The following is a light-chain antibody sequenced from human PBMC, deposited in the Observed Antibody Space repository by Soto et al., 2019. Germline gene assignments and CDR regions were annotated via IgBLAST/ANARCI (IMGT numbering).Light chain of an antibody. V-gene: IGLV2-8*01. CDR3: SSFAGGGNPVL. J-gene: IGLJ2*01. CDR1: SSDVGGYNY. CDR2: EVT. Sequence: QSVLTQPPSASGSLGQSVTISCTGTSSDVGGYNYVSWHQQHPGKAPKVMIYEVTKRPPGVPDRFSGSKSGNTASLTVSGLQAEDEADYYCSSFAGGGNPVLLGGGTKL.